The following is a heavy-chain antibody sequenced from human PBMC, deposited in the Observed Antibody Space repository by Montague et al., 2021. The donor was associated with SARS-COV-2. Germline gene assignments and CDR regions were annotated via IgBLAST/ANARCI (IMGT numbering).Heavy chain of an antibody. CDR3: ARAYCGGYCQVGP. Sequence: SETLSLTCTVSVGSISNYYWTWIRQPPGKGLEWIGEIYDSGSANYNPSLKSRSTISVDTSNNQFSLRLSSVTAADTAVYYCARAYCGGYCQVGPWGQGILVTVSS. CDR1: VGSISNYY. V-gene: IGHV4-59*01. J-gene: IGHJ5*02. D-gene: IGHD2-21*02. CDR2: IYDSGSA.